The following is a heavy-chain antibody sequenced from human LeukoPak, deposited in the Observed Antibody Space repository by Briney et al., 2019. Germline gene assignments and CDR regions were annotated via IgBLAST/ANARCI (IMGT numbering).Heavy chain of an antibody. CDR1: GGPFSGYY. CDR3: ARGSNWNVDYFDY. Sequence: PSETLSLTCAVYGGPFSGYYWSWIRQPPGKGLEWIGEINHRGSTNYNPSLKSRVTISVDTSKKQFSLKLSSVTAADTAVYYCARGSNWNVDYFDYWGQGTLVTVSS. D-gene: IGHD1-20*01. CDR2: INHRGST. V-gene: IGHV4-34*01. J-gene: IGHJ4*02.